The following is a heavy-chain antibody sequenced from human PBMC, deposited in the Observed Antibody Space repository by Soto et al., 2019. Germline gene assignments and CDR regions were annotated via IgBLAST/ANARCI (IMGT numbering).Heavy chain of an antibody. V-gene: IGHV1-2*02. J-gene: IGHJ6*02. D-gene: IGHD3-3*01. Sequence: ASVKVSCEASGYTFTGYYMHWVRQAPGQGLEWMGWINPNSGGTNYAQKFQGRVTMTRDTSISTAYMELSRLRSDDTAVYYCARTYDFWSWGYYYYGRDVGGQGTTVTVS. CDR1: GYTFTGYY. CDR3: ARTYDFWSWGYYYYGRDV. CDR2: INPNSGGT.